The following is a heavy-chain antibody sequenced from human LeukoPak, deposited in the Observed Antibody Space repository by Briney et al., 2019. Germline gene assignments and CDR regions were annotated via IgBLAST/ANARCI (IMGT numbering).Heavy chain of an antibody. CDR1: GFALSSHW. CDR2: VNRDGSET. CDR3: ANRVIGYCSDY. D-gene: IGHD2-15*01. Sequence: QAGGSLRLSCAASGFALSSHWMTWVRQVPGRGPEWVANVNRDGSETYYLDSVKGRFTISRDNSKNTLYLQMNSLRAEDTALYYCANRVIGYCSDYWGQGTLVTVSS. J-gene: IGHJ4*02. V-gene: IGHV3-7*03.